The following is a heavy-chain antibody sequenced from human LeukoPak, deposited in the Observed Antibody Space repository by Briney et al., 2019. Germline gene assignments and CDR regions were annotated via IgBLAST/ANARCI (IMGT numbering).Heavy chain of an antibody. CDR2: IYPGDSDT. Sequence: GESLKISCTGSGYTFTSYWIGWVRQMPGKGLEWMGIIYPGDSDTRYSPSFQGQVTISADKSISTAYLQWSSLKASDTAMYYCASPVGATTSGGPHFDIWGQGTMVTVSS. D-gene: IGHD1-26*01. CDR3: ASPVGATTSGGPHFDI. J-gene: IGHJ3*02. V-gene: IGHV5-51*01. CDR1: GYTFTSYW.